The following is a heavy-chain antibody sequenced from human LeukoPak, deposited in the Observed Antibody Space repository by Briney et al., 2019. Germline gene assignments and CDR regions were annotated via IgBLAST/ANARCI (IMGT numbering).Heavy chain of an antibody. CDR3: ARVSIAAAEDY. V-gene: IGHV3-7*01. Sequence: GGSLRLSCAASGFTFRSYWMTWVRQAPGKGLEWVANINQDGSEKYYADSVKGRFTISRDNAKNSLYLQMNSLRAEDTAVYYCARVSIAAAEDYWGQGTLVTVSS. CDR1: GFTFRSYW. CDR2: INQDGSEK. J-gene: IGHJ4*02. D-gene: IGHD6-13*01.